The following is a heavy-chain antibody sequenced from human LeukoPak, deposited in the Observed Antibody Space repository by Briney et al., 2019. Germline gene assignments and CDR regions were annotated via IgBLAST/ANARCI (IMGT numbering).Heavy chain of an antibody. CDR2: ITPDGSIT. Sequence: GGSLRLSCAASGFTLSTYWFHWVRQATGKGLVWVSRITPDGSITNYADPVKGRFTISRDNAKSTLYLQMNSLRDEDTAVYYCVRAKNWNFDSWGQGTLVTVSS. CDR3: VRAKNWNFDS. J-gene: IGHJ4*02. V-gene: IGHV3-74*01. CDR1: GFTLSTYW. D-gene: IGHD1-1*01.